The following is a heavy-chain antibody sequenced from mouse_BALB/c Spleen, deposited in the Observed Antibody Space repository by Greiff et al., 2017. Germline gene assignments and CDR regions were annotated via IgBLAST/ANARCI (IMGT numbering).Heavy chain of an antibody. CDR3: ARDGGTTVVAPPYAMDY. D-gene: IGHD1-1*01. Sequence: EVQGVESGGGLVKPGGSLKLSCAASGFTFSSYAMSWVRQSPEKRLEWVAEISSGGSYTYYPDTVTGRFTISRDNAKNTLYLEMSSLRSEDTAMYYCARDGGTTVVAPPYAMDYWGQGTSVTVSS. J-gene: IGHJ4*01. V-gene: IGHV5-9-4*01. CDR2: ISSGGSYT. CDR1: GFTFSSYA.